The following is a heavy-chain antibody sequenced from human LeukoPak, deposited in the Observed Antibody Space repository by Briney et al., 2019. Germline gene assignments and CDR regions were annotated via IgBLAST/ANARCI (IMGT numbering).Heavy chain of an antibody. Sequence: SETLSLTCAVYGGSFSGYYWSWIRQPPGKGLEWIGETNHSGSTNYNPSLKSRVTISVDTSKNQFSLKLSSVTAADTAVYYCARDDSSGYHDDAFDIWGQGTMVTVSS. CDR3: ARDDSSGYHDDAFDI. V-gene: IGHV4-34*01. CDR2: TNHSGST. J-gene: IGHJ3*02. CDR1: GGSFSGYY. D-gene: IGHD3-22*01.